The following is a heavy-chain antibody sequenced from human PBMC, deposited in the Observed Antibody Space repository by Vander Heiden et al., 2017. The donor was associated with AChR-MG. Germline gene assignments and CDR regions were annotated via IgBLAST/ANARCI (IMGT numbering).Heavy chain of an antibody. J-gene: IGHJ6*02. CDR1: GFTFSRYA. D-gene: IGHD3-3*01. CDR3: AKELILDYDFWSGYEWEDV. Sequence: EVQLLESGGGLVQPGGSLRLSCAASGFTFSRYAMGGVRQAPGKGLEWVSAISGSGGSTYYADSVKGRFTISRDNSKNTLYLQMNSLRAEDTAVYYCAKELILDYDFWSGYEWEDVWGQVTTVTVSS. V-gene: IGHV3-23*01. CDR2: ISGSGGST.